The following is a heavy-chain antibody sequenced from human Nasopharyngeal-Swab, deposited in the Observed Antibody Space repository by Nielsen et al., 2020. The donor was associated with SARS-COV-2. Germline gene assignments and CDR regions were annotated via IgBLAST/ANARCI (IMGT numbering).Heavy chain of an antibody. J-gene: IGHJ6*02. CDR1: GFIFSSYG. CDR3: ARVSNGIDV. CDR2: IWYDGRNK. Sequence: SCAASGFIFSSYGMHWVRQAPGKGLEWVAVIWYDGRNKYYADSVKGRFTISRDNSKNTLYLQMNSLRAEDTAVYYCARVSNGIDVWGQGTTVTVSS. V-gene: IGHV3-33*01.